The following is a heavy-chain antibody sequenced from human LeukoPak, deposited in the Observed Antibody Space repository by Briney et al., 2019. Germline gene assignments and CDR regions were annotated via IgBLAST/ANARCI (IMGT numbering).Heavy chain of an antibody. V-gene: IGHV3-48*03. CDR2: ISSTGSTI. J-gene: IGHJ5*02. CDR1: GFTFSTSE. D-gene: IGHD3-10*01. Sequence: QPGGSLRLSCAVSGFTFSTSEMNWVRQAPGKGLEWVSYISSTGSTIFYADSVKGRFTISRDNAKNSLYLQMDGLRAEDTAVYYCTRVITTWGQGTLVTVSS. CDR3: TRVITT.